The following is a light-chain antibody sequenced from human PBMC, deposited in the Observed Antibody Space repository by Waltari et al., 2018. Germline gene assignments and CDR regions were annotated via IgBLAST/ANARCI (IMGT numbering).Light chain of an antibody. J-gene: IGLJ3*02. CDR2: INT. V-gene: IGLV1-44*01. CDR1: SSNIRTNT. Sequence: QSVLTQPPSASGTPGQRVTISCSGSSSNIRTNTVNWYQQLPGTAPKLLIHINTQRPSGVPDRFSVSKSGTSASLAISGLRSEDEAEYYCAAWDDSLKGWVFGGGTKLTVL. CDR3: AAWDDSLKGWV.